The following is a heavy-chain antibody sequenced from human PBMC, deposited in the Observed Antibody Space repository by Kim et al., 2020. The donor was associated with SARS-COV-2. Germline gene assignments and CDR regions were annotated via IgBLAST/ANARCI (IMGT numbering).Heavy chain of an antibody. CDR2: IYHSGST. Sequence: SETLSLTCTVSGSSISSGYYWGWIRQPPGKGLEWIGSIYHSGSTYYNPSLKSRVTISVDTSKNQFSLKLSSVTAADTAVYYCARERGDHYDSSGYYYDPVFDYWGQGTLVTVSS. CDR3: ARERGDHYDSSGYYYDPVFDY. J-gene: IGHJ4*02. D-gene: IGHD3-22*01. V-gene: IGHV4-38-2*02. CDR1: GSSISSGYY.